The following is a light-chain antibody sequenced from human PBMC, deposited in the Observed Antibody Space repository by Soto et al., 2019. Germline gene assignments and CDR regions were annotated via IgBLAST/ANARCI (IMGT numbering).Light chain of an antibody. CDR1: QDISNY. CDR3: QQYKSYPRT. Sequence: DIQMTQSPSSLSASVGDRVTITCRASQDISNYLAWFQQKPGKAPQSLIYAASSLQSGVPSKFSGSGSGTDFTLTISSLQPEDFATYYCQQYKSYPRTFGQGTKLEIK. J-gene: IGKJ2*01. V-gene: IGKV1-16*02. CDR2: AAS.